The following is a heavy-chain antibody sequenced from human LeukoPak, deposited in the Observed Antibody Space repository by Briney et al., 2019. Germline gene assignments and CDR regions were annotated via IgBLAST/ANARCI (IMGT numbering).Heavy chain of an antibody. V-gene: IGHV4-39*01. Sequence: PSGTLSRTCSVSGGSISSRYYYWGWIREPPGTKMEWIGSIYYSGGTYYNPSLKSQVTISVDTSKNQFSLKLNSVTAADPAVYSCATRSYYDTSGVYGMDVWGTGTTVTVSS. CDR3: ATRSYYDTSGVYGMDV. D-gene: IGHD3-22*01. CDR2: IYYSGGT. CDR1: GGSISSRYYY. J-gene: IGHJ6*04.